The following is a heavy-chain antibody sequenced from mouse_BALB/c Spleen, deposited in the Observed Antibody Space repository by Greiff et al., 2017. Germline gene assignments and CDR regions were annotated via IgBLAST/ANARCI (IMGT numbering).Heavy chain of an antibody. D-gene: IGHD2-13*01. CDR3: ARGLQYYFDY. V-gene: IGHV5-17*02. Sequence: EVQVVESGGGLVQPGGSRKLSCAASGFTFSSFGMHWVRQAPEKGLEWVAYISSGSSTIYYADTVKGRFTISRDNPKNTLFLQMTSLRSEDTAMYYCARGLQYYFDYWGQGTTLTVSS. CDR1: GFTFSSFG. CDR2: ISSGSSTI. J-gene: IGHJ2*01.